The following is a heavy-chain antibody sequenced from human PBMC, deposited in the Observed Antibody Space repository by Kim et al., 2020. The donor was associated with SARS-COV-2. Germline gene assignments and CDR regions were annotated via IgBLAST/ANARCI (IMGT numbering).Heavy chain of an antibody. CDR2: ISSSSSTV. J-gene: IGHJ3*02. CDR3: ARGSLVAFDI. CDR1: GFTFSGYS. Sequence: GGSLRLSCAASGFTFSGYSMNWVRQAPGKGLEWVSYISSSSSTVYYADSVKGRFTISRDNAKNSLYLQLSSLRAEDTAVYYCARGSLVAFDIWGQGTMGT. V-gene: IGHV3-48*04.